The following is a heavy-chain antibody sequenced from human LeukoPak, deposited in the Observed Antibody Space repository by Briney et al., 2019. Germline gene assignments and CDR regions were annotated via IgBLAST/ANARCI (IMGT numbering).Heavy chain of an antibody. CDR3: AATYSGNWEFDY. V-gene: IGHV3-23*01. Sequence: GGTLRLSCGASGFTFSSYGMSWVRQAPGKGLEWVSAISGSGGRTQYADSVKGRFTISRDNSRNTLYLQMNSLRAEDTAAYYCAATYSGNWEFDYWGQGTLVTVSS. J-gene: IGHJ4*02. CDR2: ISGSGGRT. CDR1: GFTFSSYG. D-gene: IGHD1-26*01.